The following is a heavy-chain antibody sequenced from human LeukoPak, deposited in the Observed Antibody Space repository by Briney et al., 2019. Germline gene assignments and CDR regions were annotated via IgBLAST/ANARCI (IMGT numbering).Heavy chain of an antibody. V-gene: IGHV3-7*01. CDR2: IKQDGSEK. Sequence: GGSLRLSCAASGFTLSSYEMNWVRQAPGKGLEWVANIKQDGSEKYYVDSVKGRFTISRDNAKNSLYLQMNSLRAEDTAVYYCARVARGDYYFDYWGQGTLVTVSS. J-gene: IGHJ4*02. D-gene: IGHD2-21*02. CDR1: GFTLSSYE. CDR3: ARVARGDYYFDY.